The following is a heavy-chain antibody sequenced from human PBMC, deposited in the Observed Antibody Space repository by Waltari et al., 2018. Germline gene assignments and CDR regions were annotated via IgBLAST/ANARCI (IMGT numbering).Heavy chain of an antibody. CDR3: ARDRASYYYDSSGYYDY. CDR1: GGSISSSSYY. CDR2: IYYSGST. Sequence: QLQLQESGPGLVKPSETLSLTCTVSGGSISSSSYYWGWIRQPPGKGLEWIGSIYYSGSTYYNPSLKSRVTISVDTSKNQFSLKLSSVTAAYTAVYYCARDRASYYYDSSGYYDYWGQGTLVTVSS. D-gene: IGHD3-22*01. J-gene: IGHJ4*02. V-gene: IGHV4-39*07.